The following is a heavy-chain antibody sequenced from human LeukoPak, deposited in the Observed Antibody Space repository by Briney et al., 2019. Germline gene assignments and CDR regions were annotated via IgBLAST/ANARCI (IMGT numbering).Heavy chain of an antibody. D-gene: IGHD6-13*01. CDR1: GDSISGYY. Sequence: SETLSLTCTVSGDSISGYYWSWIRQPPGKGLEWIGYVFTSGTTNYNPSLKGRVTLLIDTSKNQFSLELSSVTAADTAVYYCARSGRGAAGTRYISDFWGQGTLVTVSS. J-gene: IGHJ4*02. CDR3: ARSGRGAAGTRYISDF. CDR2: VFTSGTT. V-gene: IGHV4-59*01.